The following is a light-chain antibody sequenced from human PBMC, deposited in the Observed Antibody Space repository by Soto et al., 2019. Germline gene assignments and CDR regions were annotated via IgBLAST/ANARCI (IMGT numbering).Light chain of an antibody. J-gene: IGKJ4*01. CDR3: HQYNSWPPLT. Sequence: EIVMTQSPATLSVSPGERATLSCRASQSISTNLAWYQQKPGQAPMLLISGASTRATGIPARFSGSGSGTEFTLTISSLQSEDFAAYYCHQYNSWPPLTFGGGTKVEIK. V-gene: IGKV3-15*01. CDR2: GAS. CDR1: QSISTN.